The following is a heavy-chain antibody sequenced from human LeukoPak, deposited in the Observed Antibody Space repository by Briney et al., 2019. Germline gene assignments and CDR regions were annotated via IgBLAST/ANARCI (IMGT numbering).Heavy chain of an antibody. CDR3: ARDVVRGRNYYMDV. CDR1: GYTFTGYY. Sequence: ASVEVSCXASGYTFTGYYMHWVRQAPGQGLEWMGRINPNSGGTNYAQKFQGRVTMTRDTSISTAYMELSRLRSDDTAVYYCARDVVRGRNYYMDVWGKGTTVTVSS. J-gene: IGHJ6*03. V-gene: IGHV1-2*06. CDR2: INPNSGGT. D-gene: IGHD3-10*01.